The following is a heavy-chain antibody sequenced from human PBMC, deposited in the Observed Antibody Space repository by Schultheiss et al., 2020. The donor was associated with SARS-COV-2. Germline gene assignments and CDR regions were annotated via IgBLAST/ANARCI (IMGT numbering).Heavy chain of an antibody. CDR3: ARDRGEEVVPADPNWFDT. V-gene: IGHV3-21*01. CDR2: ISSSSSYI. Sequence: GGSLKLSCAASGFTFSSYEMNWVRQAPGKGLEWVSSISSSSSYIYYADSVKGRFTISRDNAKNSLYLQMNSLRAEDTALYCCARDRGEEVVPADPNWFDTWGQGTLVTVSS. CDR1: GFTFSSYE. J-gene: IGHJ5*02. D-gene: IGHD2-2*01.